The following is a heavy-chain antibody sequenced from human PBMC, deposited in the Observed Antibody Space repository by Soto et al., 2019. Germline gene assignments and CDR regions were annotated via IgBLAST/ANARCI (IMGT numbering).Heavy chain of an antibody. V-gene: IGHV4-39*01. J-gene: IGHJ4*02. CDR3: ARLAMEVFNFDY. D-gene: IGHD5-18*01. Sequence: QPPGKGLEWIGSIYYSGSTYYNPSLKSRVTISVDTSKNQFTLKLSSVTAADTAVYYCARLAMEVFNFDYWGQGTLVTVSS. CDR2: IYYSGST.